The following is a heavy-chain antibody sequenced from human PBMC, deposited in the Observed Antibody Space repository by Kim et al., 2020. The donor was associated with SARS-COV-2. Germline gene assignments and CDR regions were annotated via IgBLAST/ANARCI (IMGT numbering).Heavy chain of an antibody. CDR2: IRSKAYGGTT. D-gene: IGHD1-26*01. J-gene: IGHJ4*02. CDR1: GFTFGDYA. V-gene: IGHV3-49*03. Sequence: GESLRLSCTASGFTFGDYAMSWFRQAPGKGLEWVGFIRSKAYGGTTEYAASVKGRFTISRDDSKSIAYLQMNSLKTEDTAVYYCTRDVGAISYYFDYWGQGTLVTVSS. CDR3: TRDVGAISYYFDY.